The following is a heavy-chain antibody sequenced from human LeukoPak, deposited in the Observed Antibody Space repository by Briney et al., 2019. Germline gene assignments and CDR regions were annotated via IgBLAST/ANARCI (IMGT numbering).Heavy chain of an antibody. CDR1: GGSISSYY. V-gene: IGHV4-59*01. D-gene: IGHD3-3*01. J-gene: IGHJ3*02. CDR2: IYYSGST. Sequence: PSETLSLTCTVSGGSISSYYWSWIRQPPGKGLEWIGYIYYSGSTNYNPSLKSRVTISVDTSKNQFSLKLSSVTAADTAVYYCARHFPVSLWIAFDIWGQGTMVTVSS. CDR3: ARHFPVSLWIAFDI.